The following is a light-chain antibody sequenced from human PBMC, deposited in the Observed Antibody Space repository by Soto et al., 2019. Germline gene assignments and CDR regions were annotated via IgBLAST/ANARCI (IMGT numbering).Light chain of an antibody. Sequence: QSVLTQPPSASGTPGQRVTISCSGGSSNIGSNTVNWYQQLPGTAPKLLIYSNNQRPSGVPDRFSGSKSGTSASLAISGLQSEDEADYYCAAWDDSLTALYVFGTGTKLTVL. CDR2: SNN. CDR1: SSNIGSNT. V-gene: IGLV1-44*01. J-gene: IGLJ1*01. CDR3: AAWDDSLTALYV.